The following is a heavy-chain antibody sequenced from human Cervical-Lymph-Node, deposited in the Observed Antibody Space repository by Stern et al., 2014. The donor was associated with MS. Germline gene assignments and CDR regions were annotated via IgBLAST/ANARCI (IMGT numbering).Heavy chain of an antibody. Sequence: EVQLVESGGGLVQPGGSLKLSCAASGILFSGASMHWVRQPSGKWLEWIGRIRSKTNAYTATYTASLKGRFTISRDDSKSTTYLQMNSLKTEDTAVYYCVSDGSGWRNWGQGTLVTVSS. V-gene: IGHV3-73*01. CDR2: IRSKTNAYTA. D-gene: IGHD3-10*01. CDR3: VSDGSGWRN. CDR1: GILFSGAS. J-gene: IGHJ4*02.